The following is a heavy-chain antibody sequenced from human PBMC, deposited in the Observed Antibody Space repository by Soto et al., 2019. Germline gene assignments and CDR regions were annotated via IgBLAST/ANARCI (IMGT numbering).Heavy chain of an antibody. Sequence: ASVKVSCKASGGTFSSYAISWVRQAPGQGLEWMGGIIPIFGTANYAQKFQGRVTITADESTSTAYMELSSLRSEDTAVYYCARDTRYYDFWGGPVTLYYYGMDVWGQGTTVTVSS. CDR3: ARDTRYYDFWGGPVTLYYYGMDV. V-gene: IGHV1-69*13. CDR2: IIPIFGTA. D-gene: IGHD3-3*01. J-gene: IGHJ6*02. CDR1: GGTFSSYA.